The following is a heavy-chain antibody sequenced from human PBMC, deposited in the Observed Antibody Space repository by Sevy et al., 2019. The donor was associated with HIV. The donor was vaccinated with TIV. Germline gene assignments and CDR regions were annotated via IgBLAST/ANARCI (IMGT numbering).Heavy chain of an antibody. CDR1: GFTFSSYA. D-gene: IGHD3-10*01. CDR2: ISYDGSNK. Sequence: GGSLRLSCAASGFTFSSYAMHWVRQAPGKGLEWVAVISYDGSNKYYADSVKGRFTISRDKSKNTLYLQMNSLRAEDTAVYYCARAQSQKLLWFGELLSPLDYWGQGTLVTVSS. V-gene: IGHV3-30-3*01. CDR3: ARAQSQKLLWFGELLSPLDY. J-gene: IGHJ4*02.